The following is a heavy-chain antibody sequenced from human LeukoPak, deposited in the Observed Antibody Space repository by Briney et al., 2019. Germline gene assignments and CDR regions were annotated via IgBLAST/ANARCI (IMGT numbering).Heavy chain of an antibody. Sequence: GGSLRLSCVAYGFTFSHYWMTWVRQAPGKEPEWVANINQDGSEIVYVDSVKGRFTISRDNAKNSLYLQMNSLRAEDTAVYYCAKDQGGIAAAVTFDIWGQGTMVTVSS. CDR3: AKDQGGIAAAVTFDI. CDR2: INQDGSEI. D-gene: IGHD6-13*01. J-gene: IGHJ3*02. V-gene: IGHV3-7*03. CDR1: GFTFSHYW.